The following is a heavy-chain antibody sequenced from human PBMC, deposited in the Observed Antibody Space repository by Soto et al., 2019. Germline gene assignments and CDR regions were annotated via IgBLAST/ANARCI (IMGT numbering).Heavy chain of an antibody. J-gene: IGHJ4*02. CDR2: VNPSGGHT. Sequence: QVQLVQSGAEVKKPGASVKVSCKASGDTFTDYYIHWVRQAPGQGLEWMGTVNPSGGHTTYAQHFLGRMTMARDTSTSTLSMELASLTSEDTAIYFCARGGHVVVVTAALAYWGQGTLVTVSS. D-gene: IGHD2-21*02. CDR3: ARGGHVVVVTAALAY. CDR1: GDTFTDYY. V-gene: IGHV1-46*01.